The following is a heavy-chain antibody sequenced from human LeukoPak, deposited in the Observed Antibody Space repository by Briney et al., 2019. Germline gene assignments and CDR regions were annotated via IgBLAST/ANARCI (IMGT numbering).Heavy chain of an antibody. V-gene: IGHV3-33*01. CDR3: ARGGYCRSGTCYSFWY. CDR2: IWHDGSNK. CDR1: GFTFSNYG. D-gene: IGHD2-15*01. Sequence: PGGSLRLSCAASGFTFSNYGMHWVRQAPGKGLEWVAFIWHDGSNKYYADSVKGRFTIPRDNSKNTLYVQMNSLRAEDTAVYHCARGGYCRSGTCYSFWYWGQGTMLTVSS. J-gene: IGHJ3*01.